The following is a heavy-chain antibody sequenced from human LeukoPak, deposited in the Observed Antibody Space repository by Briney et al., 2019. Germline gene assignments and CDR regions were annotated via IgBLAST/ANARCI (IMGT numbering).Heavy chain of an antibody. D-gene: IGHD2-2*01. J-gene: IGHJ4*02. Sequence: PGGSLRLSCAASGFTFSSYGMHWVRQAPGKELEWVAVIWYDGSNKYYADSVKGRFTISRDNSKNTLYLQMNSLRAEDTAVYYCARDHGGGYCSSTSCPYFDYWGQGTLVTVS. CDR1: GFTFSSYG. CDR3: ARDHGGGYCSSTSCPYFDY. CDR2: IWYDGSNK. V-gene: IGHV3-33*01.